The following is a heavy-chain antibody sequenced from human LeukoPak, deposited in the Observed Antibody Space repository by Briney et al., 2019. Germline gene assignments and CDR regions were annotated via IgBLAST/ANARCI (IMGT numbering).Heavy chain of an antibody. CDR2: INPNSGGT. J-gene: IGHJ3*02. Sequence: ASVKVSCKASGYTFTGYYMHWVRQAPGQGLEWMGWINPNSGGTNYAQKFQGRVTMTRDTSTSTVYMELSSLRSEDTAVYYCARESGSYLGGSAFDIWGQGTMVTVSS. CDR1: GYTFTGYY. V-gene: IGHV1-2*02. CDR3: ARESGSYLGGSAFDI. D-gene: IGHD1-26*01.